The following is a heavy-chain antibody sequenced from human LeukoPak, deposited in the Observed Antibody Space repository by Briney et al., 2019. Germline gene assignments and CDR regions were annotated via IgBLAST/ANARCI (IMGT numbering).Heavy chain of an antibody. D-gene: IGHD2-15*01. V-gene: IGHV3-48*01. CDR1: GFTFSSYN. CDR3: AGTYCSGGSCYHDSFDI. Sequence: PGGSLRLSCAASGFTFSSYNMNWVRQAPGKGLEWVSYIYSSSSTIYYAESVRGRLTISKDNAKNSLYMQMNSLRAEDTAVYYCAGTYCSGGSCYHDSFDIWGQGTMVTVSS. CDR2: IYSSSSTI. J-gene: IGHJ3*02.